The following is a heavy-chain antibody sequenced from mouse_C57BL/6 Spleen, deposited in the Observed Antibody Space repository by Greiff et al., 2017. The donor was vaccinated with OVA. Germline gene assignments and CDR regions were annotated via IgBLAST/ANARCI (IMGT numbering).Heavy chain of an antibody. CDR3: ARGELRAWFAY. CDR2: ISYDGSN. Sequence: ESGPGLVKPSQSLSLTCSVTGYSITSGYYWNWIRQFPGNKLEWMGYISYDGSNNYNPSLKNRISITRDTSKNQFFLKLNSVTTEDTATYYCARGELRAWFAYWGQGTLVTVAA. CDR1: GYSITSGYY. D-gene: IGHD1-1*01. V-gene: IGHV3-6*01. J-gene: IGHJ3*01.